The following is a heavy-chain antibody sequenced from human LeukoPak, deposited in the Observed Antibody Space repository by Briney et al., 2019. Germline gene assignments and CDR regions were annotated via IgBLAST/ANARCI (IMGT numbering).Heavy chain of an antibody. CDR2: IYYSGRT. CDR3: ARASSSSGANFDY. J-gene: IGHJ4*02. V-gene: IGHV4-34*01. D-gene: IGHD6-13*01. CDR1: GGSFSGYY. Sequence: SETLSLTCAVYGGSFSGYYWSWIRQPPGKGLEWVGSIYYSGRTYYNPSLKSRVTISVDTSKNQFSLKLSSVTAADTAMYYCARASSSSGANFDYWGQGTLVTVSS.